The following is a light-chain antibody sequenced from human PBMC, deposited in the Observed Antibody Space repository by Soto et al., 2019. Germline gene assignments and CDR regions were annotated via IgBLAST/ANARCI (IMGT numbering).Light chain of an antibody. CDR1: QSVSTN. CDR3: QQYHDWPRT. Sequence: EIVMTQYPATLSVSPGEGATLSCRASQSVSTNLAWYQQKPGQAPRLLIYGASTRTTDIPGRFSGSGSGTDFTLTIRSLQSEDFAIYQCQQYHDWPRTFGQGTKVDIK. V-gene: IGKV3-15*01. J-gene: IGKJ1*01. CDR2: GAS.